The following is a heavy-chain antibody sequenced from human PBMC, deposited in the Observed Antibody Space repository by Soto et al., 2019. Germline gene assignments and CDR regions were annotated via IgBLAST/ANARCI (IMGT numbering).Heavy chain of an antibody. V-gene: IGHV1-3*01. J-gene: IGHJ4*02. CDR2: INAGNGNT. CDR3: ARSIVVVTALDY. CDR1: GYTFTSYT. D-gene: IGHD2-21*02. Sequence: ASVKTSFKTSGYTFTSYTTHCVRQAPGQRLEWMGWINAGNGNTKYSQKFQGRVTITRDTSASTAYMELSSLRSEDTAVYYCARSIVVVTALDYWGQGTLVTVSS.